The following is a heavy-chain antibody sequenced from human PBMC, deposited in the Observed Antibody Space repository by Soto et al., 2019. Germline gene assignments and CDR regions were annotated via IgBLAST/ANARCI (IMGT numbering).Heavy chain of an antibody. CDR1: GGSISSGGYY. CDR2: IYYSGST. CDR3: ARDSRDDFDI. V-gene: IGHV4-31*03. J-gene: IGHJ3*02. Sequence: LSLTCTVSGGSISSGGYYWSWIRQHPGKGLEWIGYIYYSGSTYYNPSLKSRVTISVDTSKNQFSLKLSSVTAADTAVYYCARDSRDDFDIWGQGTMVTVSS.